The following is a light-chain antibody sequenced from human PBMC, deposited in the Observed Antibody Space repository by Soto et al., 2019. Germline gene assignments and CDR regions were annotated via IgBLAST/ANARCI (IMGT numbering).Light chain of an antibody. CDR3: QVWDSGSAHVV. V-gene: IGLV3-21*04. J-gene: IGLJ2*01. CDR1: NIGSKA. CDR2: SDT. Sequence: SYELTQPRSVSVATAQMARITCGGNNIGSKAVYWYQQKPGQAPVLVIYSDTDLPPVIPERFSGSNSANLATLTISRVEAGDEADYYCQVWDSGSAHVVFGGGTKVTVL.